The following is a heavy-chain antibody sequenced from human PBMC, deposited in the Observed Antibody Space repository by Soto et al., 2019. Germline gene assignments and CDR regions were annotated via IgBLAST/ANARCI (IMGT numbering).Heavy chain of an antibody. CDR2: IKSKTDGGTT. D-gene: IGHD4-17*01. V-gene: IGHV3-15*01. CDR1: GFTFSNAY. CDR3: TSQPTTAVTQFDD. Sequence: PWGAQRLSCAPSGFTFSNAYMTWVRQAPGKALEWAGRIKSKTDGGTTDYAELVKVRFTISRDDAQNTMYLQMNSLKTDDTAACYCTSQPTTAVTQFDDWVQGTLVTVSS. J-gene: IGHJ4*02.